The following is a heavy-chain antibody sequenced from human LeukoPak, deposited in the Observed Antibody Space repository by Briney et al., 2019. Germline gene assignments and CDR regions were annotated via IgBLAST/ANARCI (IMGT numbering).Heavy chain of an antibody. CDR1: GYTFTSYP. D-gene: IGHD4-17*01. J-gene: IGHJ4*02. CDR2: INTGNGDT. Sequence: ASVKVSCKASGYTFTSYPMHWVRQAPGQRLEWTGWINTGNGDTKYSQKFQGRVTITRDTSASAAYMELSSLRSEDTAVYYCARVGLRSYFDYWGQGTLVTVSS. CDR3: ARVGLRSYFDY. V-gene: IGHV1-3*04.